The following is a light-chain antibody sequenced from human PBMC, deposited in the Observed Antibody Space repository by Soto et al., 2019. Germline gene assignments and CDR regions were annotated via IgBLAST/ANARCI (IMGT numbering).Light chain of an antibody. CDR3: QQRSNWPPYT. CDR1: QXXSTY. CDR2: DAS. V-gene: IGKV3-11*01. Sequence: EIVLTXXXXXLSXXPGXXATLSCXASQXXSTYXAWYQQNPGQAPRLLIYDASNRATGIPARFSGXGSXXXXTXXISSLEPEDFAVYYCQQRSNWPPYTFGQGTKLEXK. J-gene: IGKJ2*01.